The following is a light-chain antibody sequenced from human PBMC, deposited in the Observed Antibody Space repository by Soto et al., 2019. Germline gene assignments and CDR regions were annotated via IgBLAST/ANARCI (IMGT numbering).Light chain of an antibody. J-gene: IGKJ5*01. CDR2: AAS. CDR1: HTIMTY. CDR3: QKYNNVPAT. V-gene: IGKV1-39*01. Sequence: DIQMTQSPSSLSASVGDEVTITCRASHTIMTYLNWYQLKPGKPPRLLIYAASSLQSGVPSRFSGSGSGTDFTLTISSLQPEDVATYYCQKYNNVPATFGLGTRLEIK.